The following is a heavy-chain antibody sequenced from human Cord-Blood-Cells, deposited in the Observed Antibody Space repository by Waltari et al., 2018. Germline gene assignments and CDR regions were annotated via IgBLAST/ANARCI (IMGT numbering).Heavy chain of an antibody. CDR3: ARGSGSYYY. V-gene: IGHV4-34*01. D-gene: IGHD1-26*01. J-gene: IGHJ4*02. CDR2: INHSGST. Sequence: QVQLQQWGAGLLKPSVTLSFTCAVYGGSFSGYSWSWIRQPPGKGLEWIGEINHSGSTNYNPSLKSRVTISVDTSKNQFSLKLSSVTAADTAVCYCARGSGSYYYWGQGTLVTVSS. CDR1: GGSFSGYS.